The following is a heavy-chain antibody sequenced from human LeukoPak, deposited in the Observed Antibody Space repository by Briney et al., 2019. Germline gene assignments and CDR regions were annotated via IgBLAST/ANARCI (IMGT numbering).Heavy chain of an antibody. CDR3: ARSVEELPYFHY. CDR1: GDSISNNNFY. D-gene: IGHD3-10*01. CDR2: IHYSGST. V-gene: IGHV4-31*03. J-gene: IGHJ4*02. Sequence: SETLSLTCTVSGDSISNNNFYWNWIRQHPGKGLEWIGYIHYSGSTYYNPSLKSRLTISVVTSKNQFSLKLISVTAADTAVYYCARSVEELPYFHYWGQGTLVTVSA.